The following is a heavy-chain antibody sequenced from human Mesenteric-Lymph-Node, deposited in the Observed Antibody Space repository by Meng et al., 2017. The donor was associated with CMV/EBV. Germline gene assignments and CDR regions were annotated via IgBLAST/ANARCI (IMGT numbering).Heavy chain of an antibody. CDR2: IHQDGSET. Sequence: GESLKISCTASGFTFSGYWMSWVRQAPGKGLEWVANIHQDGSETYSLDSVKGRFTISRDNAKNSLFLQMNSLRAEDTAVYYCARGIRDDFWSGYFYYYGMDVWGQGTTVTVSS. D-gene: IGHD3-3*01. CDR3: ARGIRDDFWSGYFYYYGMDV. J-gene: IGHJ6*02. V-gene: IGHV3-7*01. CDR1: GFTFSGYW.